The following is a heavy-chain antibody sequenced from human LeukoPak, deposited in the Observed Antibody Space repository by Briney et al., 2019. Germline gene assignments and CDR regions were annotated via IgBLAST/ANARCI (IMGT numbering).Heavy chain of an antibody. V-gene: IGHV3-7*01. Sequence: GGSLRLSCEASGFTFGTFWMSWVRQAPGKGLEWVANINQGGETDYVDSVKGRFTIARDDSKNLLYLQMNSLRPEDMAMYFCARDKGGMVPFDHWGQGTLVTVSS. D-gene: IGHD3-10*01. CDR3: ARDKGGMVPFDH. CDR2: INQGGET. CDR1: GFTFGTFW. J-gene: IGHJ4*02.